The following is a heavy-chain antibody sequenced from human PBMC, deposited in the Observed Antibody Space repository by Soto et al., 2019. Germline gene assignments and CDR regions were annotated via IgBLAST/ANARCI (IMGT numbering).Heavy chain of an antibody. CDR3: ARDRIGASGMEVALDS. Sequence: PSETLSLTCAVSGGSISSSNWWSWVRQPPGKGLEWIGEIYHSGSTNYNPSLKSRVTISVDKSKNQFSLKLSSVTAADTAVYYCARDRIGASGMEVALDSWGQGTRVTVSS. D-gene: IGHD2-15*01. J-gene: IGHJ3*01. V-gene: IGHV4-4*02. CDR2: IYHSGST. CDR1: GGSISSSNW.